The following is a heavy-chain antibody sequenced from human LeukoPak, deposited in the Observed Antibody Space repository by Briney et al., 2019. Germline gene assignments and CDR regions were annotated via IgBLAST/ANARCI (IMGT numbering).Heavy chain of an antibody. CDR1: GYTFTGYY. CDR3: ARGYYGSGSYWAYYCYYYGMDV. J-gene: IGHJ6*02. V-gene: IGHV1-2*02. CDR2: INPNSGGT. Sequence: ASVKVSCKASGYTFTGYYMHWVRQAPGQGLEWMGWINPNSGGTNYAQKFQGRVTMTRDTSISTAYMELSRLRSDDTAVYYCARGYYGSGSYWAYYCYYYGMDVWGQGTTVTVSS. D-gene: IGHD3-10*01.